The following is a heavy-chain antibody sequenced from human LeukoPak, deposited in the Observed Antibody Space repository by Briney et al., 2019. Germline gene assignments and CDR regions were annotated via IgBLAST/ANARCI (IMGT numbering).Heavy chain of an antibody. D-gene: IGHD6-19*01. Sequence: GGSLRLSCAASGFTFSSYSMNWVRQAPGKGLEWVSSISSSSSYIYYADSVKGRFTISRDNAKNSLYLQMNSLGAEDTAVYYCSGYSSGWTNYFDYWGQGTLVTVSS. CDR2: ISSSSSYI. CDR1: GFTFSSYS. CDR3: SGYSSGWTNYFDY. J-gene: IGHJ4*02. V-gene: IGHV3-21*01.